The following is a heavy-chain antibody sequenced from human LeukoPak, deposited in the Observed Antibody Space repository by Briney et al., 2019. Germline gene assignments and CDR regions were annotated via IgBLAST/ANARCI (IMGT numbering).Heavy chain of an antibody. V-gene: IGHV3-21*01. Sequence: PGGSLRLSCAASGFTFSSYSMNWVRQAPGKGLEWVLSISSSSSYIYYADSVKGRFTISRDNAKNSLYLQMNSLRAEDTAVYYCARDTWDIVVVVAAPTDHDAFDIWGQGTMVTVSS. J-gene: IGHJ3*02. D-gene: IGHD2-15*01. CDR3: ARDTWDIVVVVAAPTDHDAFDI. CDR1: GFTFSSYS. CDR2: ISSSSSYI.